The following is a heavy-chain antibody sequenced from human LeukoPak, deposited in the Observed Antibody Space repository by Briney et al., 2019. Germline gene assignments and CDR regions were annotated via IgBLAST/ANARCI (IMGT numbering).Heavy chain of an antibody. Sequence: PSETLSLTCTVSGGSISSYYWSWIRQPPGKGLEWIGYIYYSGSTNYNPSLKSRVTISVDTSKNQFSLKLSSVTAADTAVYYCAGTEMATMSRWGQGTLVTVSS. V-gene: IGHV4-59*08. CDR3: AGTEMATMSR. CDR1: GGSISSYY. J-gene: IGHJ4*02. CDR2: IYYSGST. D-gene: IGHD5-24*01.